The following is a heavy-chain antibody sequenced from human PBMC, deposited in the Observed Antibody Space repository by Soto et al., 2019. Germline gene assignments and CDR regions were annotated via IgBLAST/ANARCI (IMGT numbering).Heavy chain of an antibody. J-gene: IGHJ4*02. CDR1: GFTFSSYA. CDR3: AKEKIGAAGSQIDY. Sequence: PGGSLRLSCAASGFTFSSYAMSWVRQAPGKGLEWVSAISGGGGSTYYADSVEGRFTISRDNSKSTLYLQMNSLRAEDTAVYYCAKEKIGAAGSQIDYWGQGTLVTVSS. V-gene: IGHV3-23*01. CDR2: ISGGGGST. D-gene: IGHD6-13*01.